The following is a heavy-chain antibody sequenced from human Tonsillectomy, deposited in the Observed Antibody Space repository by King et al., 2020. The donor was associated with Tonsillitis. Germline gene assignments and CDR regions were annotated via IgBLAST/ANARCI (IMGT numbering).Heavy chain of an antibody. Sequence: VQLQQWGAGLLKPSETLSLTCVVYGGSFSGYYWSWIRQPPGKGLEWIWEINHSGSTNYNPSLKSRVTISLDTSKNQFSLRLSSVTAADTAVYYCARGMQLVLSWFDPWGQGTLVTVSS. CDR3: ARGMQLVLSWFDP. CDR2: INHSGST. J-gene: IGHJ5*02. V-gene: IGHV4-34*01. D-gene: IGHD6-13*01. CDR1: GGSFSGYY.